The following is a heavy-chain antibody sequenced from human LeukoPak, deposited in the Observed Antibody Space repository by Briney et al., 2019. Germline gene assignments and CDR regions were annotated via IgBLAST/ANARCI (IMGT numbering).Heavy chain of an antibody. CDR3: ARRILTGYYKNWFDP. D-gene: IGHD3-9*01. V-gene: IGHV4-34*01. J-gene: IGHJ5*02. CDR1: GGSFSGYY. Sequence: SETLSLTCAVYGGSFSGYYWSWIRQPPGKGLEWIGEINHSGSTNYNPSLKSRVTISVDTSKNQFSLKLSSVTAADTAVYYCARRILTGYYKNWFDPWGQGTLVTVSS. CDR2: INHSGST.